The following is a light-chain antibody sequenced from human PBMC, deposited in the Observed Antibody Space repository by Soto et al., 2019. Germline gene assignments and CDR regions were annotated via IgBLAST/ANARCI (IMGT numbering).Light chain of an antibody. Sequence: DIQMTQSPSSLSACVGDRVTITCRASQSISSYLNWYQQKPGKAPKLLIYAASSLQSGVPSRFSGSGSGTDFTLTISSLQPEDFATYYCQQSYSTPPEYTFGQGTKLEIK. CDR1: QSISSY. J-gene: IGKJ2*01. V-gene: IGKV1-39*01. CDR3: QQSYSTPPEYT. CDR2: AAS.